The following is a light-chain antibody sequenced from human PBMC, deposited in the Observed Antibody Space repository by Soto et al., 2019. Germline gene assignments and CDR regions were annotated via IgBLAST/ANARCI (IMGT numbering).Light chain of an antibody. CDR2: DVT. V-gene: IGLV2-14*03. J-gene: IGLJ2*01. Sequence: QSTLTQRAFVSGSPGQSITISCTGTSSDVGSYNYVSWYQHHPGKAPKLIIYDVTNRPSAVSNRVSGSKSGNTASLTISGLQAEDEADYYCSSYTTVSTLVFGGGTKVTVL. CDR3: SSYTTVSTLV. CDR1: SSDVGSYNY.